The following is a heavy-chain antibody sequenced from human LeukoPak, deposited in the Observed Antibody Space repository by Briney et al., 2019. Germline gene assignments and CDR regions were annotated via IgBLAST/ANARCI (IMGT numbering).Heavy chain of an antibody. V-gene: IGHV3-23*01. CDR1: GFSFDNHA. CDR2: VSGSGDTT. Sequence: GGSLRLSCAASGFSFDNHAMIWVRQAAGKGLEWVSVVSGSGDTTYYADSVKGRFTISRDNSKNTLYLQMNSLRAEDTAVYYCAKKSQWLIWGGYFDYWGQGTLVTVSS. D-gene: IGHD6-19*01. J-gene: IGHJ4*02. CDR3: AKKSQWLIWGGYFDY.